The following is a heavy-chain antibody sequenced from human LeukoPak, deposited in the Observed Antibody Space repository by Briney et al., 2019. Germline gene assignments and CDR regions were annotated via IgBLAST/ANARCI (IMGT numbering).Heavy chain of an antibody. Sequence: SETLSLTCAVYGGSFSGYYWSWIRQPPGKGLEWIGEINHSGSTNYNPSLKSRVTISVDTSKNQFSLKLSSVTAADTAVYYCARRPSYYDSSGYGAFDIWGQGTMVTVSS. D-gene: IGHD3-22*01. CDR2: INHSGST. J-gene: IGHJ3*02. V-gene: IGHV4-34*01. CDR3: ARRPSYYDSSGYGAFDI. CDR1: GGSFSGYY.